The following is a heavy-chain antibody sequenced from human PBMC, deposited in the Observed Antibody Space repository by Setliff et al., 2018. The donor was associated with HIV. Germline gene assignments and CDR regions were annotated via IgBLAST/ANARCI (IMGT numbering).Heavy chain of an antibody. J-gene: IGHJ6*03. V-gene: IGHV4-34*01. CDR3: ARRGLRGSSGFPYYFYMDV. CDR1: GGSFSAYY. CDR2: ITHSEHT. Sequence: KTSETLSLTCAVYGGSFSAYYWTWIRQPPGKGLEWIGEITHSEHTKYNPSLRSRVTISVDTSKNQFSLKLTSVTAADTAVYYCARRGLRGSSGFPYYFYMDVWDKGTTVTVSS. D-gene: IGHD3-22*01.